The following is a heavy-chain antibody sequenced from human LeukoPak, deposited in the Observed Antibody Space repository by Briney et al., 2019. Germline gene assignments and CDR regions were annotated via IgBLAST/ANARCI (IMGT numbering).Heavy chain of an antibody. Sequence: PSETLSLTCTVSGGSISSYYWSWIRQPPGKGLEWIGYVFYSGSTNYNPSLKSRVTISVDTSKNQFSLKLSSVTAADTAVYYCARHDGSSLPFGYCGQGTLVTVSS. V-gene: IGHV4-59*08. J-gene: IGHJ4*02. CDR3: ARHDGSSLPFGY. CDR1: GGSISSYY. D-gene: IGHD3-10*01. CDR2: VFYSGST.